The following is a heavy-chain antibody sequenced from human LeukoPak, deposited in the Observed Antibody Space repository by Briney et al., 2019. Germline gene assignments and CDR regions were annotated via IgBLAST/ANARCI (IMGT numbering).Heavy chain of an antibody. D-gene: IGHD6-13*01. CDR2: INPIFGTA. V-gene: IGHV1-69*13. Sequence: ASVKVSCTASGGTFSSYAISWVRQAPGQGLEWMGGINPIFGTANYAQKFQGRVTITADESTSTAYMELSSLRSEDTAVYYCARRKAAADGNDAFDIWGQGTMVTVSS. CDR3: ARRKAAADGNDAFDI. CDR1: GGTFSSYA. J-gene: IGHJ3*02.